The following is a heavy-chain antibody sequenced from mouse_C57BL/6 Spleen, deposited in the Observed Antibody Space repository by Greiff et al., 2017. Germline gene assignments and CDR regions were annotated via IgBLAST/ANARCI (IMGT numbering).Heavy chain of an antibody. J-gene: IGHJ3*01. CDR2: INPNNGGT. D-gene: IGHD2-3*01. CDR3: ARDGYPAY. CDR1: GYTFTDYY. V-gene: IGHV1-26*01. Sequence: EVQLQQSGPELVKPGASVKISCKASGYTFTDYYMNWVKQSHGKSLEWIGDINPNNGGTSYNQKFKGKATLTVDKSSSTAYMELRSLTSEDSAVYYCARDGYPAYWGQGTLVTVSA.